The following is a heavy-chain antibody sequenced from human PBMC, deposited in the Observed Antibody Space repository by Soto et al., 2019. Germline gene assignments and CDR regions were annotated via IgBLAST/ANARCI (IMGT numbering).Heavy chain of an antibody. D-gene: IGHD1-26*01. J-gene: IGHJ6*02. CDR2: ISSNGGGT. CDR3: VKDKGATLKKVVMDV. V-gene: IGHV3-64D*08. Sequence: PGGSLRLSCSASGFTFSSYAMHWVRQAPGKGLEYVSAISSNGGGTYYADSVKGRFTISRDNSKNTLNLQMSSLTAEDTAVYYCVKDKGATLKKVVMDVWGQGTTVTVSS. CDR1: GFTFSSYA.